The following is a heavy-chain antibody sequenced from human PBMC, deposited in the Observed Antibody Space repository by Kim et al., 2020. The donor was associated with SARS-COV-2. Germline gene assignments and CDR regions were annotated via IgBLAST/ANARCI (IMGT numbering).Heavy chain of an antibody. CDR1: GGSVSSGSYY. Sequence: SETLSLTCTVSGGSVSSGSYYWSWIRQPPGKGLEWIGYIYYSGSTNYNPSLKSRVTISVDTSKNQFSLKLSSVTAADTAVYYCARGTTVTTSPFGYWGQGTLVTVSS. D-gene: IGHD4-17*01. CDR3: ARGTTVTTSPFGY. CDR2: IYYSGST. V-gene: IGHV4-61*01. J-gene: IGHJ4*02.